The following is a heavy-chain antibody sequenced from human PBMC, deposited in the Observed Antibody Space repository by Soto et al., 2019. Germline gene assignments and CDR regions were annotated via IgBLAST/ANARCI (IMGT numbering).Heavy chain of an antibody. D-gene: IGHD5-18*01. J-gene: IGHJ5*02. CDR3: ARIPVDTYMINWFDP. CDR1: GGSVSSGDYY. V-gene: IGHV4-61*08. Sequence: SETLSLTCTVSGGSVSSGDYYWIWIRQPPGKGLEWIGYIYYSGITNYNPSLKSRVSISLDTSKNQFSLRLTSVTAADTAVYYCARIPVDTYMINWFDPWGQGTLVTVSS. CDR2: IYYSGIT.